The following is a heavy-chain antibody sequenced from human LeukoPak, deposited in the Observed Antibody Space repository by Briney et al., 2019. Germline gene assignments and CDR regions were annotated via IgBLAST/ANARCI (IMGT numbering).Heavy chain of an antibody. Sequence: GSLRLSCAASGFTFSSNWMHWVRQAPGKGLVWVSRINEDGSTTNYADSVKGRSTIFRDNAKNTLYLQMNSLRAEDTAVYYCVRDLGGRSGHWGQGTLVTVSS. J-gene: IGHJ4*02. CDR1: GFTFSSNW. CDR3: VRDLGGRSGH. D-gene: IGHD1-26*01. CDR2: INEDGSTT. V-gene: IGHV3-74*01.